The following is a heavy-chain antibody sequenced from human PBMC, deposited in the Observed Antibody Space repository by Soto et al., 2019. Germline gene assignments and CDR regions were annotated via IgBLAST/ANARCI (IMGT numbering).Heavy chain of an antibody. CDR1: GLTFSSYS. CDR3: ARLGSDGRCDY. J-gene: IGHJ4*02. D-gene: IGHD2-15*01. CDR2: ISSSSSYI. Sequence: GGSLRLSCAASGLTFSSYSMNWVRQAPGKGLEWVSSISSSSSYIYYADSVKGRFTISRDNAKNSLYLQMNSLRAEDTAVYYCARLGSDGRCDYWGQGTLVNVSS. V-gene: IGHV3-21*01.